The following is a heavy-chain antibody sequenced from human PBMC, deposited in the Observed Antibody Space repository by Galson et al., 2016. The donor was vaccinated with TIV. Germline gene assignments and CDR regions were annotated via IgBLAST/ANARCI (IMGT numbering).Heavy chain of an antibody. CDR2: IDDSGST. Sequence: EPLSLTCDVSGGSFRGYYWTWIRLPPGKGLEWIGEIDDSGSTNSIPSLKSRLTMSVDTSRNHFSLQLNSVTAADTAVYYCARGRFESGSYYNNGFDYWGQGTPVTVSS. J-gene: IGHJ4*02. CDR3: ARGRFESGSYYNNGFDY. V-gene: IGHV4-34*01. CDR1: GGSFRGYY. D-gene: IGHD3-10*01.